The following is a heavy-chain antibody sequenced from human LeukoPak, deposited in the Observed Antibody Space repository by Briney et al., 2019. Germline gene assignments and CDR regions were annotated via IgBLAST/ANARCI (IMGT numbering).Heavy chain of an antibody. CDR3: AKEGLRYFDWLSDD. J-gene: IGHJ4*02. CDR2: MSGSGDTT. CDR1: GFTFSSYA. D-gene: IGHD3-9*01. V-gene: IGHV3-23*01. Sequence: PGGSLRLSCAASGFTFSSYAMSWVRQAPGKGLEWVSGMSGSGDTTSYADSVKGRFTISRDNSKNTLYLQMNSLRAEDTALYYCAKEGLRYFDWLSDDWGQGTLVTVSS.